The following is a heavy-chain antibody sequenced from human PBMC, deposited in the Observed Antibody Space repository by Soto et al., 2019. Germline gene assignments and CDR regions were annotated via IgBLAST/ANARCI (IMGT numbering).Heavy chain of an antibody. D-gene: IGHD3-10*01. CDR1: GFTFDDYD. J-gene: IGHJ4*02. V-gene: IGHV3-9*01. Sequence: PGGSLRLSCATSGFTFDDYDMHWVRQAPGKGLEWVSGISWNSGSIGYADTVKGRFTISRDNAKNSLYLQMNSLRAEDSALYYCAIDFFSPGEDKSWYYLALDYWGEANRLTVPS. CDR2: ISWNSGSI. CDR3: AIDFFSPGEDKSWYYLALDY.